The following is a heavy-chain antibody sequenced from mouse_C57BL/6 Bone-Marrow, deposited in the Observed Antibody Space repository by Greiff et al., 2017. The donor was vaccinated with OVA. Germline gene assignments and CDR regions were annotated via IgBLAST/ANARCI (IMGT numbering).Heavy chain of an antibody. CDR3: ARSKDTTVGDY. D-gene: IGHD1-1*01. CDR1: GYTFTSYW. V-gene: IGHV1-55*01. J-gene: IGHJ2*01. CDR2: IFPGSGST. Sequence: QVQLQQPGAELVKPGASVKMSCKASGYTFTSYWITWVKQRPGQGLEWIGDIFPGSGSTNYNEKFKSKATLTVDTSSSTAYMQLSSLTSEDAAVYYCARSKDTTVGDYWGQGTTLTVSS.